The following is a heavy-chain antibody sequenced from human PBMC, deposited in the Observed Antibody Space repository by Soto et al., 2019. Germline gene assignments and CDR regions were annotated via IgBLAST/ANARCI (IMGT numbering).Heavy chain of an antibody. J-gene: IGHJ5*02. CDR1: GGSISSSSYY. D-gene: IGHD2-2*01. V-gene: IGHV4-39*01. Sequence: SETLSLTCTVSGGSISSSSYYWGWIRQPPGKGLEWIGSIYYSGSTYYNPSLKSRVTISVDTSKNQFSLKLSSVTAADTAVYYCARLLLYCSSTSCYGYDFWSGDNWFDPWGQGTLVTVSS. CDR2: IYYSGST. CDR3: ARLLLYCSSTSCYGYDFWSGDNWFDP.